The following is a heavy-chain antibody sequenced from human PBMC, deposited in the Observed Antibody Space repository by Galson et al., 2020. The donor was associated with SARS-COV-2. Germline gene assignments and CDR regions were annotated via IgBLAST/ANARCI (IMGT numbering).Heavy chain of an antibody. D-gene: IGHD1-26*01. V-gene: IGHV4-39*07. CDR3: ARDGWELDQFDY. CDR2: IFYTGST. J-gene: IGHJ4*02. Sequence: SQTLSLTCAVSGGSIGSSTYYWGWIRQPPGKGLEWIGTIFYTGSTYYNPSLDSRVSISVDTSKNQFSLNLRSVTAADTAVYYCARDGWELDQFDYWGQGTLVTVSS. CDR1: GGSIGSSTYY.